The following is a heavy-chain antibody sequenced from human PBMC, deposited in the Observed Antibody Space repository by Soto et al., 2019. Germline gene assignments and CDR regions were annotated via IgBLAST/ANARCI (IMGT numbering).Heavy chain of an antibody. D-gene: IGHD2-2*02. CDR3: ARHLIDIVVVPAAISWFDP. V-gene: IGHV4-59*08. Sequence: SETLSLTCTVSGGSISSYYWSWIRQPPGKGLEWIGYIYYSGSTNYNPSLKSRVTISVDTSKNQFSLKLSSVTAADTAVYYCARHLIDIVVVPAAISWFDPWGQGTLVTVSS. J-gene: IGHJ5*02. CDR1: GGSISSYY. CDR2: IYYSGST.